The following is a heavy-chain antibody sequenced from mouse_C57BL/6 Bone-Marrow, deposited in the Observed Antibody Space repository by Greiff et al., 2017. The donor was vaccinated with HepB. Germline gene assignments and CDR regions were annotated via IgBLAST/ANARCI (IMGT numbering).Heavy chain of an antibody. V-gene: IGHV6-6*01. CDR3: TRWATTVVAMDYFDY. J-gene: IGHJ2*01. D-gene: IGHD1-1*01. CDR1: GFTFSDAW. CDR2: IRNKANNHAT. Sequence: EVKVEESGGGLVQPGGSMKLSCAASGFTFSDAWMDWVRQSPEKGLEWVAEIRNKANNHATYYAESVKGRFTISRDDSNSSVYLKTNSLRAEDTGIYYCTRWATTVVAMDYFDYWGQGTTLTVSS.